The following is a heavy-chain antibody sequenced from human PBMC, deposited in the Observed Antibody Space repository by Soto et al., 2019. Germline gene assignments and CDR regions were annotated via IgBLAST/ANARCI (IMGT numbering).Heavy chain of an antibody. D-gene: IGHD3-9*01. Sequence: QVQLQESGPGLVKPSETLSLTCTVSGGSISSYYWSWIRQPPGKGLEWIGYIYYSGSTNYNPSPKSRVTISVDTSKTQFSLKLSSVTAADTAVYYCARGTDYDILYFQHWGQGTLVTVSS. CDR1: GGSISSYY. J-gene: IGHJ1*01. V-gene: IGHV4-59*01. CDR2: IYYSGST. CDR3: ARGTDYDILYFQH.